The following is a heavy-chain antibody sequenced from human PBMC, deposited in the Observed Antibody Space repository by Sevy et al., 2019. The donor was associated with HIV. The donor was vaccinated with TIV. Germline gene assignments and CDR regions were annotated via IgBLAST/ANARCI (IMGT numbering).Heavy chain of an antibody. D-gene: IGHD3-10*01. V-gene: IGHV3-23*01. CDR1: GFTFSSYA. CDR3: AKDLGAYGSGSYQY. Sequence: GGSLRLSCGVSGFTFSSYAMTWVRQPPGKGLEWVSIISGSGATTSYADSVKGRFTISRDNSKNTLYLQMNSLRAEDTAVYYCAKDLGAYGSGSYQYWGQGTLVTVSS. J-gene: IGHJ4*02. CDR2: ISGSGATT.